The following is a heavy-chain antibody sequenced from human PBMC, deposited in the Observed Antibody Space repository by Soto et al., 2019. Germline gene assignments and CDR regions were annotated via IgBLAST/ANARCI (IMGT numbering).Heavy chain of an antibody. V-gene: IGHV1-18*01. CDR2: ISANNGNT. Sequence: QVHLVQSGAEVKKPGASVTVSCKGSGYDFTTYGITWVRQAPGQGLEWMEWISANNGNTDYAQKLQGRVTVTRDTSTSTAYMELRSLRSDDTAMYYCARGRYGDYWGQGALVTVSS. CDR3: ARGRYGDY. CDR1: GYDFTTYG. D-gene: IGHD1-1*01. J-gene: IGHJ4*02.